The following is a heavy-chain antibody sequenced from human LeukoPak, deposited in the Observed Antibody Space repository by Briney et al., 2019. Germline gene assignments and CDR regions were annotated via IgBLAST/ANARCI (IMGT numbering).Heavy chain of an antibody. D-gene: IGHD3-22*01. CDR3: ARYFDRSGFYRDAFDV. CDR2: ISYSDTAK. J-gene: IGHJ3*01. V-gene: IGHV3-48*02. Sequence: GGSLRLSCAASGFTFNTYGMSWVRQAPEKGLEWLSYISYSDTAKYYADSVKGRFTISRDNAENSLHLQMNSLRDEDTAVYYCARYFDRSGFYRDAFDVWGQGTMVTVSS. CDR1: GFTFNTYG.